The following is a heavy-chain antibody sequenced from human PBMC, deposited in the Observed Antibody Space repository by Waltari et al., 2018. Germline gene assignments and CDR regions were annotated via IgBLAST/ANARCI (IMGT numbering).Heavy chain of an antibody. D-gene: IGHD2-15*01. J-gene: IGHJ4*02. CDR2: ISSGSSYV. CDR3: AREWGVMVGTAGFYFDY. Sequence: EVQLVGSGGGLVKPGGSLRLSCAASGFTFSSYTMNWVRQSPGKCLSWFSSISSGSSYVYYADSVKGRFTISRDNAKNSLYLKMNSLRAEDTAVYYCAREWGVMVGTAGFYFDYWGQGTLVTVSS. V-gene: IGHV3-21*01. CDR1: GFTFSSYT.